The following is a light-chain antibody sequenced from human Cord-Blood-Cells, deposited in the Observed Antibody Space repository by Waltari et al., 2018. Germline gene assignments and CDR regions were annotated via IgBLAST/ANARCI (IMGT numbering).Light chain of an antibody. J-gene: IGLJ2*01. CDR3: QVWDSSSDHVV. V-gene: IGLV3-21*04. CDR2: YDS. Sequence: SYVLTQPPSVSVAPGKTARITCGGNNIGSKSALSYQQKPGQAPVLVIYYDSHRPSGIPERFSGSNSGNTATLTISRVEAGDEADYYCQVWDSSSDHVVFGGGTKLTVL. CDR1: NIGSKS.